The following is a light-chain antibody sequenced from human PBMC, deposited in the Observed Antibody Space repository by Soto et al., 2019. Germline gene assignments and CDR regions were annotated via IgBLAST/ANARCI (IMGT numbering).Light chain of an antibody. V-gene: IGLV2-8*01. CDR1: SSDVGRYNF. J-gene: IGLJ1*01. Sequence: QSVLTQPPSASGSPGQSVTFSCTGTSSDVGRYNFVSWYQQHPGKAPKLIIYEVDKRPSGVPDRFSGSKSGSTASLTVSGLQAEDEADYYCSSFAGSNNFVFGSGTKLTVL. CDR2: EVD. CDR3: SSFAGSNNFV.